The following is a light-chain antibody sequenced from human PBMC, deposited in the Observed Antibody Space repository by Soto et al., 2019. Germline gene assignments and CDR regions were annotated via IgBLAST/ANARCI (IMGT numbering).Light chain of an antibody. V-gene: IGLV2-11*01. J-gene: IGLJ3*02. Sequence: QSALTQPRSVSGSPGQSVTISCTGTGSDVGGYNYVSWYQHHPGKAPKLMIYDVNKRPSGVPDRFSGSKSDNTASLTISGLQAEDEADYYGCSFAGSYTWVFGGGTKLTVL. CDR3: CSFAGSYTWV. CDR2: DVN. CDR1: GSDVGGYNY.